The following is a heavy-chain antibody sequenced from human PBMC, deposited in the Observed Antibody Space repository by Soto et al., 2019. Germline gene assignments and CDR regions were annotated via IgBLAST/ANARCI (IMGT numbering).Heavy chain of an antibody. CDR1: GFTFSSYG. J-gene: IGHJ4*02. Sequence: GGSLRLSCAASGFTFSSYGMHWVRQAPGKGLEWVAVIWYDGSNKYYADSVKGRFTISRDNSKNTLYLQMNSLRAEDTAVYYCARDHYPRWRGIDYWGQGTLVTVSS. CDR3: ARDHYPRWRGIDY. CDR2: IWYDGSNK. V-gene: IGHV3-33*01. D-gene: IGHD1-26*01.